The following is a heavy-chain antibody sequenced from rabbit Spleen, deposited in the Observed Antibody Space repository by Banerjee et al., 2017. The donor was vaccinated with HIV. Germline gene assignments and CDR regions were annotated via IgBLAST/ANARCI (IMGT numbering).Heavy chain of an antibody. J-gene: IGHJ6*01. Sequence: QEQLKESGGGLVQPGGSLKLSCKASAFDFSSGGVSWVRQAPGKGLEWIGYIDPVFGSTYYASWVNGRFTISSHNAQNTLYLQLNSLTAADTATYFCVRGASSSGYYSLWGPGTLVTVS. V-gene: IGHV1S47*01. CDR3: VRGASSSGYYSL. D-gene: IGHD1-1*01. CDR1: AFDFSSGG. CDR2: IDPVFGST.